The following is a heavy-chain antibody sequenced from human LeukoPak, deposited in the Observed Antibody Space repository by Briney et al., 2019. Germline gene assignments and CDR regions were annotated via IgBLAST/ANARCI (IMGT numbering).Heavy chain of an antibody. Sequence: SVKVSCKASGGTFSSYAISWVRQAPGQGLEWMGRIIPIFGTANYGQKFQGRVTITTDESTSTAYMELSSLRSEDTAVYYCARTKEPLAEYFQHWGQGTLVTVSS. D-gene: IGHD1-26*01. CDR1: GGTFSSYA. V-gene: IGHV1-69*05. J-gene: IGHJ1*01. CDR3: ARTKEPLAEYFQH. CDR2: IIPIFGTA.